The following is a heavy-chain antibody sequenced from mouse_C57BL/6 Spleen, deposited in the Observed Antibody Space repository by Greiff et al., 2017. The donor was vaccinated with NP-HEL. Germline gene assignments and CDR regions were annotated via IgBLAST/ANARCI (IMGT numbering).Heavy chain of an antibody. D-gene: IGHD3-2*02. Sequence: VQLQQSGAELVRPGASVKLSCKASGYTFTDYYINWVKQRPGQGLEWIARIYPGSGNTYYNEKFQGKATLTAEKSSSTAYMQLSSLTSEDSAVSFCARGASSGYLAWFAYWGQGTLVTVAA. J-gene: IGHJ3*01. V-gene: IGHV1-76*01. CDR3: ARGASSGYLAWFAY. CDR1: GYTFTDYY. CDR2: IYPGSGNT.